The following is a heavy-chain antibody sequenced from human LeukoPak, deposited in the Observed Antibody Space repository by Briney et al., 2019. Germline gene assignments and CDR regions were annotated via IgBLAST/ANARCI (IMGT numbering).Heavy chain of an antibody. V-gene: IGHV4-34*01. CDR1: GGSLSGYY. CDR3: ARGQFQEDL. D-gene: IGHD4-11*01. J-gene: IGHJ2*01. Sequence: SETLSLTCAVYGGSLSGYYWSWIRQPPGKGLEWIGEINHSGSTNYNPSLKSRVTISVDTSKNQFSLKLRSVTAADTAVYYCARGQFQEDLWGRGTLVTVSS. CDR2: INHSGST.